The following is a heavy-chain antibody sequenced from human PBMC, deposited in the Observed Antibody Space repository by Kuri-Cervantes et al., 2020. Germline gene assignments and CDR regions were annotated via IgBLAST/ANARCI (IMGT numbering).Heavy chain of an antibody. CDR1: GYTFTTYS. V-gene: IGHV1-3*01. CDR2: INADNGHT. D-gene: IGHD3-10*01. Sequence: ASVKVSCKASGYTFTTYSIHWVRQAPGQRLEWMGWINADNGHTKYSQKFQGRLTITRDTSANTAYMELTSLRYEDAAVYYCARVWAGAGITLVPFDIWGQGTTVTVSS. CDR3: ARVWAGAGITLVPFDI. J-gene: IGHJ3*02.